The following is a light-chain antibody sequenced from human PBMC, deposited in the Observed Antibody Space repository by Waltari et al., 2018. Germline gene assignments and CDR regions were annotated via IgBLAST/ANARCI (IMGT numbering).Light chain of an antibody. CDR2: GAS. CDR3: QQYGSSPMYT. V-gene: IGKV3-20*01. J-gene: IGKJ2*01. CDR1: QSVSSSY. Sequence: EIALTQSPGTLSLSPGERATLSCRASQSVSSSYLAWYQQKPGHATRLLIYGASSRATGIPDRFSGSGSGTDFTLTISRLEPEDFAVYYCQQYGSSPMYTFGQGTKLEIK.